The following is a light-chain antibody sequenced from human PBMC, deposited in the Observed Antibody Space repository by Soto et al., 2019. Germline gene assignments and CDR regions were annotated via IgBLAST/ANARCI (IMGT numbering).Light chain of an antibody. CDR1: SSSKW. CDR2: DVS. CDR3: QHTTDFT. V-gene: IGKV1-5*01. J-gene: IGKJ2*01. Sequence: DIQMTQSPSTLAASVGDTVTMTCRSSSKWLAWYQKKPGKAPKLLIYDVSNLERGVLPRFSGSTSGAESTLTITGLQPDDLGTYYCQHTTDFTFGQGTKVEIK.